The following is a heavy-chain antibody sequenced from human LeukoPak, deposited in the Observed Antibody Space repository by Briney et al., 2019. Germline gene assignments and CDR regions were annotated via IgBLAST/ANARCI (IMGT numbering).Heavy chain of an antibody. Sequence: GGSLRLSCAASGFTFSSYGMHWVRQAPGKGLEWVAFIRYDGSDKYYADSVKGRFTISRDTSKNTVYVQMNSLRSEDTAVYYCVRDADWSFDYWGQGTLVTVSS. J-gene: IGHJ4*02. CDR2: IRYDGSDK. V-gene: IGHV3-30*02. CDR1: GFTFSSYG. CDR3: VRDADWSFDY. D-gene: IGHD2-21*01.